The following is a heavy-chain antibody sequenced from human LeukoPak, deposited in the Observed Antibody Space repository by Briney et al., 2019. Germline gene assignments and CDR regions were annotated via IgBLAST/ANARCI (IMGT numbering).Heavy chain of an antibody. CDR2: MNPNSGDT. CDR1: GYTFTSYE. Sequence: ASVRVSCKASGYTFTSYEIMWVRQATGQGLEWMGWMNPNSGDTGYAQKFQGRVTMNRDTSKSTAYMDLSNLRSEDTAGYYCARAPRQLSYYYGLDVWGQGTTVTVSS. J-gene: IGHJ6*02. D-gene: IGHD5-18*01. CDR3: ARAPRQLSYYYGLDV. V-gene: IGHV1-8*01.